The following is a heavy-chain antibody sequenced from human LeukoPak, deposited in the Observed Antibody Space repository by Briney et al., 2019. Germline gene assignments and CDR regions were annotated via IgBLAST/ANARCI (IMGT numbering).Heavy chain of an antibody. J-gene: IGHJ4*02. D-gene: IGHD6-25*01. CDR1: GFTFSSYS. CDR3: AREISSGGCLDY. CDR2: ITSSSGYI. Sequence: GGSLRLSCAASGFTFSSYSMNWVRQAPGKGLEWVSSITSSSGYIYYADSVKGRFTISRDNAKKSLYLQMNSLRAEDTAVYYCAREISSGGCLDYWGQGTLVTVSS. V-gene: IGHV3-21*01.